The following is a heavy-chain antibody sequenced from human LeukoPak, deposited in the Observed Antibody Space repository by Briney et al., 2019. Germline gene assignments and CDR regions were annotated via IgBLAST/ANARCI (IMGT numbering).Heavy chain of an antibody. V-gene: IGHV3-23*01. J-gene: IGHJ3*02. CDR2: ISGSGDNT. CDR1: GFTFSSYA. Sequence: PGGSLRLSCAASGFTFSSYALSWVRQAPGKGLEWVSAISGSGDNTYYADSVKGRFTISRDNSKNTLYLQMNSLRAEDTAIYYCAKERAKLWRDGEHAFDIWGQGTMVTVSS. D-gene: IGHD3-10*01. CDR3: AKERAKLWRDGEHAFDI.